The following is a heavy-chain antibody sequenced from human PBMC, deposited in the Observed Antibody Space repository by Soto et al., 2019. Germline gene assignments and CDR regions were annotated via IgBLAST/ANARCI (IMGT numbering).Heavy chain of an antibody. D-gene: IGHD3-22*01. CDR2: ISAYNGNT. J-gene: IGHJ4*02. Sequence: GASVKISCKASGYTFTSYGISWVRQAPGQGLEWMGWISAYNGNTNYALKLQGRGTMTPDTCTGTAYMELRSPRSEDTAGYYWARISYYDCSCYYFDYSGPGTLVTDYS. CDR3: ARISYYDCSCYYFDY. V-gene: IGHV1-18*04. CDR1: GYTFTSYG.